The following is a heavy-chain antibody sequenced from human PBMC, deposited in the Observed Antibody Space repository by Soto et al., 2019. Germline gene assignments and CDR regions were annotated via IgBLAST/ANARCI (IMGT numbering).Heavy chain of an antibody. CDR1: GYTFTSYG. J-gene: IGHJ4*02. CDR3: AISYFGYFDY. D-gene: IGHD3-3*01. V-gene: IGHV1-18*01. CDR2: ISAYNGNT. Sequence: ASVKVSCKAPGYTFTSYGISWVRQAPGQGLEWMGWISAYNGNTNYAQKLQGRVTMTTDTSTSTAYMELRSLRSVDTAVYYCAISYFGYFDYWGQGPLVTVSS.